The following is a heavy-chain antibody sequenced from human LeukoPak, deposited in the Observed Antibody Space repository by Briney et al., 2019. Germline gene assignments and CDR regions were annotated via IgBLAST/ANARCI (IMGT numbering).Heavy chain of an antibody. J-gene: IGHJ4*02. CDR2: ISYDGSNK. CDR3: AKELRPNDY. CDR1: GFTFSSYA. D-gene: IGHD2-15*01. V-gene: IGHV3-30*04. Sequence: PGGSLRLSCAASGFTFSSYAMHWVRQAPGKGLEWVAVISYDGSNKYYADSVKGRFTISRDNSKNTLYLQMNSLRAEDTAVYYCAKELRPNDYWGQGTLVTVSS.